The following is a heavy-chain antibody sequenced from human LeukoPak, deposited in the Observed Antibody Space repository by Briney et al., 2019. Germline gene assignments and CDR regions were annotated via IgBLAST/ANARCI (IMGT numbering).Heavy chain of an antibody. Sequence: GGSLRLSCAASGFTFSSYWMSWVRQAPGKGLEWVANIKQDGSEKYYVDSVKGRFTISRDNAKNSLYLQMDSLRAEDTAVYYCARDQSPYYMDVWGKGTTVTVSS. V-gene: IGHV3-7*01. CDR2: IKQDGSEK. J-gene: IGHJ6*03. CDR1: GFTFSSYW. CDR3: ARDQSPYYMDV.